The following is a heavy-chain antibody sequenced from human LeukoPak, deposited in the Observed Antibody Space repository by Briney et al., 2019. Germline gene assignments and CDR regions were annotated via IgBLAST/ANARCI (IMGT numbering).Heavy chain of an antibody. CDR3: VKGLGYYFDS. CDR2: IQYDGSSA. V-gene: IGHV3-30*02. CDR1: GYTFSNYA. D-gene: IGHD3-22*01. Sequence: GGSLRLSCAASGYTFSNYAMHWVRQAPGKGLEWVTFIQYDGSSAYYADSVKGRFTFSRDNSKNTLYLQMNSLRPEDTALYFCVKGLGYYFDSWGQATLVTVSS. J-gene: IGHJ4*02.